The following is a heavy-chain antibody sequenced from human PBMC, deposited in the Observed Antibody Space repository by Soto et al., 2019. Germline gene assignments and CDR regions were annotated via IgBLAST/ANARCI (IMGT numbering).Heavy chain of an antibody. V-gene: IGHV1-2*04. J-gene: IGHJ4*02. CDR3: ERAPWEGGFDY. CDR2: INPNSGGT. CDR1: GYTFTGYY. D-gene: IGHD1-26*01. Sequence: RASVKVSCKASGYTFTGYYIHWVRQAPGQGLGWMGWINPNSGGTNYAQKFQGWVTMTRDTSISTAYMELSRLRSDDTAVYYCERAPWEGGFDYWGQGTLVTVSS.